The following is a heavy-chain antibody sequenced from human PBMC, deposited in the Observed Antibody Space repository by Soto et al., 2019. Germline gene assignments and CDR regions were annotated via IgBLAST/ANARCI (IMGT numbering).Heavy chain of an antibody. D-gene: IGHD6-25*01. J-gene: IGHJ5*02. Sequence: SETLSLTCTVSGGSISSSSYYWGWIRQPPGKGLEWIGSIYYNGGTYYNPSLKSRVTISVDTSKNQFSLKLSSLTAADTAVYYCARSPIAVLLEAAGKNWFDPWGQGTLVT. V-gene: IGHV4-39*01. CDR3: ARSPIAVLLEAAGKNWFDP. CDR1: GGSISSSSYY. CDR2: IYYNGGT.